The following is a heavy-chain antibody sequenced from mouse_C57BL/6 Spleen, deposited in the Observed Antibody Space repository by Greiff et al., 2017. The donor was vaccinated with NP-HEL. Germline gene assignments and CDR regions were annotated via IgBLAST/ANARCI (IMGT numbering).Heavy chain of an antibody. D-gene: IGHD4-1*01. CDR1: GFTFSSYA. CDR3: ARGLLAGTFFAY. Sequence: EVQLVESGGGLVKPGGSLKLSCAASGFTFSSYAMSWVRQTPEKRLEWVATISDGGSYTYYPDNVKGRFTISRDNAKNNLYLQMSHLKSEDTAMYYCARGLLAGTFFAYWGQGTLVTVSA. CDR2: ISDGGSYT. V-gene: IGHV5-4*01. J-gene: IGHJ3*01.